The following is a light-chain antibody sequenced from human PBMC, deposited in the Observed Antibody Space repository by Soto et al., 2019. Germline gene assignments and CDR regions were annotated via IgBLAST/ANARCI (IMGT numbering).Light chain of an antibody. V-gene: IGKV3-11*01. CDR1: QSVIRY. CDR2: DSS. CDR3: QQRYQWPPVT. Sequence: EIVLTQSPATLSLSPGERATLSCRASQSVIRYLAWYQHRPGQAPRPLIYDSSNRATGVPARFSGSGSGTDFTLTISSLEPEDFAVYYCQQRYQWPPVTFGGGTKVDIK. J-gene: IGKJ4*01.